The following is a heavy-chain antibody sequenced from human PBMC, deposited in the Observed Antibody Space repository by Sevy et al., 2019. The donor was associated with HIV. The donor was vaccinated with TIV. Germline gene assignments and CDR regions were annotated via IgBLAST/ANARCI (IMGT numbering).Heavy chain of an antibody. D-gene: IGHD5-18*01. J-gene: IGHJ4*02. CDR3: ARGEDSAMIDY. Sequence: SETLSLTCTVSGGSISSGSYYWGWIRQPPGKGVEWIGTMYYDGSAYYNPSLQSRVSMSVDTSKNHFSLNLSSVTAADTAVYFCARGEDSAMIDYWGQGTLVTVSS. CDR2: MYYDGSA. V-gene: IGHV4-39*02. CDR1: GGSISSGSYY.